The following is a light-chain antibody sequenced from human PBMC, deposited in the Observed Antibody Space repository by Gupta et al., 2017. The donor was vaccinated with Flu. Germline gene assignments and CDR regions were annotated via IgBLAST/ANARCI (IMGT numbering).Light chain of an antibody. Sequence: EIVLTQLPGTLSLSPGERATLSCRASQSVSNSYLAWYQQKPGQPPRLLIYGASSRATGIPDRFSGSGSGTDFTLTISRLEPEDFAVYYCQQYGNSPPYTFGQGTXLEIK. CDR2: GAS. V-gene: IGKV3-20*01. J-gene: IGKJ2*01. CDR3: QQYGNSPPYT. CDR1: QSVSNSY.